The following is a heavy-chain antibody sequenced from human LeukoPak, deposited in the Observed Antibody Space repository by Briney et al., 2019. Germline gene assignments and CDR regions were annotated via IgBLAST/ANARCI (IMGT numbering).Heavy chain of an antibody. Sequence: SGTLSLTCAVSCGSISSSNWWSWVRQPPGKGLEWIGEINHSGSTNYNPSLKSRVTISVDTSKNQFSLKLSSVTAADTAVYYCARENRVYYYYMDVWGKGTTVTVSS. V-gene: IGHV4-4*02. CDR3: ARENRVYYYYMDV. J-gene: IGHJ6*03. D-gene: IGHD2/OR15-2a*01. CDR2: INHSGST. CDR1: CGSISSSNW.